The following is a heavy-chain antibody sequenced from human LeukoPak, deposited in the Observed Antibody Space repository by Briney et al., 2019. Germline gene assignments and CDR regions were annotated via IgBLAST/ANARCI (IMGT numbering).Heavy chain of an antibody. CDR2: IYYSGST. Sequence: SETLSLTCTVSGGSISSSSYYWGWIRQPPGKGLEWIGSIYYSGSTYYNPSLKSRVTISVDTSKNQFSLKLSSVTAADTAVYYCARDSVIAAAGILYGGIWYFDYWGQGTLVTVSS. D-gene: IGHD6-13*01. CDR3: ARDSVIAAAGILYGGIWYFDY. J-gene: IGHJ4*02. CDR1: GGSISSSSYY. V-gene: IGHV4-39*07.